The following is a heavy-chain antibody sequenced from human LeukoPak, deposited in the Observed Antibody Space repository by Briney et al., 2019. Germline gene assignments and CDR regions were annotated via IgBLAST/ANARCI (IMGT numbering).Heavy chain of an antibody. J-gene: IGHJ4*02. CDR3: AKRGHYSINWYHYFDY. CDR2: IASNGGRE. CDR1: GFTFTTYG. D-gene: IGHD6-13*01. Sequence: GGSLRLSCAASGFTFTTYGLHWVRQAPGKGREWVAAIASNGGREYYADSVKGRFTISRDNSKNTLFLQMNSLRPDDTAVYYCAKRGHYSINWYHYFDYWGQGTLVTVSS. V-gene: IGHV3-30*18.